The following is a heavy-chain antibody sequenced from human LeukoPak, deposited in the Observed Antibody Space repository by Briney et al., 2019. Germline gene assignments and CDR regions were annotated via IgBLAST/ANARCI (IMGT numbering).Heavy chain of an antibody. D-gene: IGHD1-1*01. CDR3: ARDRRQQLERLAFDI. CDR1: GYSISSGYY. J-gene: IGHJ3*02. CDR2: IYHSGST. V-gene: IGHV4-38-2*02. Sequence: PSETLSLTCTVSGYSISSGYYWGWIRQPPGKGMEWIGSIYHSGSTYYNPSLKSRVTISVDTSKNQFSLKLSSVTAADTAVYYCARDRRQQLERLAFDIWGQRTTVTVSS.